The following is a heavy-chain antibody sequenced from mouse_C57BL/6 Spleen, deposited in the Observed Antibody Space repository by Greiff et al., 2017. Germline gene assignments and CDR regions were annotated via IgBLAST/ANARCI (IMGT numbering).Heavy chain of an antibody. V-gene: IGHV1-9*01. D-gene: IGHD1-1*01. CDR1: GYTFTGYW. Sequence: QVQLKESGAELMKPGASVKLSCKATGYTFTGYWIEWVKQRPGHGLEWIGEILPGSGSTNSNEKFKGKATFTADTSSNTAYMQLSSLTTEDSAIYYCARGGYYYGSSYGFDYWGQGTTLTVSS. J-gene: IGHJ2*01. CDR3: ARGGYYYGSSYGFDY. CDR2: ILPGSGST.